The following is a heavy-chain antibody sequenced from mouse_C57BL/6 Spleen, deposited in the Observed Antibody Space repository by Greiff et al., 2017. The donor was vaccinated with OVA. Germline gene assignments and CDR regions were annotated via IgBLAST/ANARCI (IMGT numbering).Heavy chain of an antibody. V-gene: IGHV1-80*01. CDR3: ARSVSSGAFDY. Sequence: QVQLKESGAELVKPGASVKISCKASGYAFSSYWMNWVKQRPGKGLEWIGQIYPGDGDTNYNGKFKGKATLTADKSSSTAYMQLSSLTSEDSAVYFCARSVSSGAFDYWGQGTTLTVSS. J-gene: IGHJ2*01. CDR1: GYAFSSYW. D-gene: IGHD3-2*02. CDR2: IYPGDGDT.